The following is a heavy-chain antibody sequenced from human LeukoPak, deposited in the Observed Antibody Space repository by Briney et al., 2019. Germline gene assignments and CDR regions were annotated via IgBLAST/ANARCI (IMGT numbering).Heavy chain of an antibody. D-gene: IGHD6-19*01. Sequence: GGSLRLSCAASGFTFSSYWMHWVRQAPGKGLVWVSRINSDGSSTTYADSVRGQFTISRDNAKNTLYLQMNSLRAEDTAVYYCARVLVAGTPPRDYWGQGTLVTVSS. CDR1: GFTFSSYW. J-gene: IGHJ4*02. V-gene: IGHV3-74*01. CDR2: INSDGSST. CDR3: ARVLVAGTPPRDY.